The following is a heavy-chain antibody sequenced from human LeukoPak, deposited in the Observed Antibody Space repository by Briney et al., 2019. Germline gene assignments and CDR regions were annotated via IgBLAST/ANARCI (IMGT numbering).Heavy chain of an antibody. CDR2: IYYTGST. Sequence: SETLSLTCTVSGGSISSGSYYWSWIRQPPGKGLEWIGYIYYTGSTNYNPSLKSRVTISVDTSKNQFSLKLSSVTAADTAVYYCARVEYSGYDYRGAFDIWGQGTMVTVSS. D-gene: IGHD5-12*01. CDR1: GGSISSGSYY. CDR3: ARVEYSGYDYRGAFDI. J-gene: IGHJ3*02. V-gene: IGHV4-61*01.